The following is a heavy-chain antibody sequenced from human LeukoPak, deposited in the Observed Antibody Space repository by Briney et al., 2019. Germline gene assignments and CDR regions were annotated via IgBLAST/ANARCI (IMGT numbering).Heavy chain of an antibody. CDR2: IYYSGST. J-gene: IGHJ4*02. CDR1: GGSISSYY. V-gene: IGHV4-59*01. Sequence: PSETLSLTCTVSGGSISSYYWSWIRQPPGKGLEWIGYIYYSGSTNYNPSLKSRVTISVDTSKNQFSLKLSSVTAADTAVYYCARGTVYDAPFDYWGQGTLVTVSS. CDR3: ARGTVYDAPFDY. D-gene: IGHD3-3*01.